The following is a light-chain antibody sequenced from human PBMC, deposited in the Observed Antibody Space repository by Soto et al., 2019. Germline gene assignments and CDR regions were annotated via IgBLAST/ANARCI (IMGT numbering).Light chain of an antibody. J-gene: IGKJ2*01. Sequence: DIQVTQSPSSLSPSVGDRVTITCRASQSIRTSLNWYQQKPGEAPKLLIFAASNLQSAVPSRFSGSGSGTDFTLTISSLQPGDFATYYCQQTYSTPHTFGQGTKLEIK. CDR1: QSIRTS. CDR2: AAS. CDR3: QQTYSTPHT. V-gene: IGKV1-39*01.